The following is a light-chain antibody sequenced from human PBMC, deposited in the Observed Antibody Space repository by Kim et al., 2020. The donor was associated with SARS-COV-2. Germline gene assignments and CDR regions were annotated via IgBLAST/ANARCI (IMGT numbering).Light chain of an antibody. V-gene: IGLV1-44*01. CDR2: SHD. Sequence: QSVLTQPPSASGTPGQRVTISCSGSASNIGSHSVNWYQRLPGAAPKLLIYSHDLRPSGVPDRFSASKSGTSASLAISGLQPEDEADFFCDAWDDSLDGWVFGGGTQLTVL. CDR1: ASNIGSHS. CDR3: DAWDDSLDGWV. J-gene: IGLJ3*02.